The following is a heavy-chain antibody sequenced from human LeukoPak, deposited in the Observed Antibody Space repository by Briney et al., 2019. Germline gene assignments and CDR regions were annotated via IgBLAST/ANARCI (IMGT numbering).Heavy chain of an antibody. D-gene: IGHD6-19*01. CDR1: GFTFNSYS. CDR3: ARDRGIAVAGPTLTY. J-gene: IGHJ4*02. CDR2: ISSSNSYI. Sequence: GGSLRLSCAASGFTFNSYSMNWVRQAPGKGLEWVSSISSSNSYIYYADSVKGRFTISRDNAKNSLYLQMNSLRAEDTAVYYCARDRGIAVAGPTLTYWGQGTLVTVSS. V-gene: IGHV3-21*01.